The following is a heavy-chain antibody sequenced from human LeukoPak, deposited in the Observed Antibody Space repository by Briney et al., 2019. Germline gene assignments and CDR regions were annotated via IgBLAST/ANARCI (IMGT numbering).Heavy chain of an antibody. D-gene: IGHD2-8*01. J-gene: IGHJ4*02. V-gene: IGHV4-30-4*08. CDR2: IYYSGST. Sequence: SQTLSLTCTVSGGSISSGDYYWSWIRQPPGKGLEWIGYIYYSGSTYYNPSLKSRVTISVDTSKNQFSLELSSVTAADTAVYYCARLGYVTYYFDYWGQGTLVTVSS. CDR3: ARLGYVTYYFDY. CDR1: GGSISSGDYY.